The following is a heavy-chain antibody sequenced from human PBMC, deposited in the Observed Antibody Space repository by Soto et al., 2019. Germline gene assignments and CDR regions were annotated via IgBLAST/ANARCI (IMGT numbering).Heavy chain of an antibody. CDR1: GASIGSTTSGNW. J-gene: IGHJ4*02. V-gene: IGHV4-4*02. CDR2: IYHSGST. D-gene: IGHD1-26*01. Sequence: QVQLQESGPGLVRPSGTLSLTCAVSGASIGSTTSGNWWSWVRQPPGKWLEWIGEIYHSGSTNYNPSLKSRVTMSVDKSKNHFSLKLSSVTAADTAVYYCARMVGATLVDFWGQGTLVTVSS. CDR3: ARMVGATLVDF.